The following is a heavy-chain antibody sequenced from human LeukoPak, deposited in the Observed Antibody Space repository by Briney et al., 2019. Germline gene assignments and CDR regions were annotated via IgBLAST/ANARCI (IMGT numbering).Heavy chain of an antibody. CDR1: GGSISSYY. Sequence: SETLSLTCTVSGGSISSYYWSWIRQPPGKGLEWIGYIYYSGSTNYNPSLKSRVTISVDTSKNQLSLKLSSVTAADTAVYYCARANYCSGGSCYKGFDPWGQGTLVTVSS. CDR3: ARANYCSGGSCYKGFDP. D-gene: IGHD2-15*01. J-gene: IGHJ5*02. V-gene: IGHV4-59*01. CDR2: IYYSGST.